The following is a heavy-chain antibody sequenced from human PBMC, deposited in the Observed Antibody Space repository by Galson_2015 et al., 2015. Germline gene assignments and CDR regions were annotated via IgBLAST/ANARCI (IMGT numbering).Heavy chain of an antibody. Sequence: SVKVSCKASGGTFSSYAISWVRQAPGQGLEWMGGIIPIFGTANYAQKFQGRVTITAEESTSTAYMELSSLRPEDTAVYYCARRGYDILTGYGNYGMDVWGQGTTVTVSS. J-gene: IGHJ6*02. CDR1: GGTFSSYA. V-gene: IGHV1-69*13. CDR2: IIPIFGTA. D-gene: IGHD3-9*01. CDR3: ARRGYDILTGYGNYGMDV.